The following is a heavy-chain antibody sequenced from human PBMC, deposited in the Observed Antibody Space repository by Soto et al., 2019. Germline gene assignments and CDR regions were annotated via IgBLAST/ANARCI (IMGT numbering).Heavy chain of an antibody. CDR1: GGSISSYY. V-gene: IGHV4-59*08. CDR3: ARQHSGYDSYYYYMDV. Sequence: PSETLSLTCTVSGGSISSYYWSWIRQPPGKGLEWIGYIYYSGSTNYNPSLKSRVTISVDTSKNQFSPKLSSVTAADTAVYYCARQHSGYDSYYYYMDVWGKGTTVTVSS. CDR2: IYYSGST. J-gene: IGHJ6*03. D-gene: IGHD5-12*01.